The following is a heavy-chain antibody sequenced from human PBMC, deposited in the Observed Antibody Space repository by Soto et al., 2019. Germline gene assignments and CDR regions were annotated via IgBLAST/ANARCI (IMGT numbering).Heavy chain of an antibody. D-gene: IGHD3-16*01. V-gene: IGHV4-59*01. CDR2: IYYSGST. J-gene: IGHJ4*02. CDR1: GDSISSYY. CDR3: GRDLGGDYFDY. Sequence: PSETLSLTCTVSGDSISSYYWTWIRQPPGKGLEWIGYIYYSGSTNYNPSLKSRVTISVDTSKNQFSLKLSSVTAADTAVYYCGRDLGGDYFDYWGQGTLVTVSS.